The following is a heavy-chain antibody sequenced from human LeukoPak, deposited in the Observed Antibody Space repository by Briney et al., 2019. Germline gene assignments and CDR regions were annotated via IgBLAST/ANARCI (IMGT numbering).Heavy chain of an antibody. V-gene: IGHV3-30-3*01. D-gene: IGHD3-22*01. Sequence: PGRSLRLSCAASGFTFSSYAMHWVRQAPGKGLEWVAVISYDGSNKYYADSAKGRFTISRDNSKNTLYLQMNSLRAEDTAVYYCARVTSNYYDSSGYYYWGQGTLVTVSS. CDR2: ISYDGSNK. CDR1: GFTFSSYA. J-gene: IGHJ4*02. CDR3: ARVTSNYYDSSGYYY.